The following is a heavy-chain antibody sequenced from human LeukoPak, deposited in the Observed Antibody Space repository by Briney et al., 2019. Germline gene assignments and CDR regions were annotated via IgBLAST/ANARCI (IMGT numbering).Heavy chain of an antibody. CDR2: IYTSGST. J-gene: IGHJ6*03. V-gene: IGHV4-4*07. CDR1: GGGISSYY. CDR3: ASSDVVTAGSYYYYYYYMDV. D-gene: IGHD2-21*02. Sequence: SETLSLTCTVSGGGISSYYWSWIRQPAGKGLEWIGRIYTSGSTNYNPSLKSRVTMSVDTSKNQFSLKLSSVTAADTAVYYCASSDVVTAGSYYYYYYYMDVWGKGTTVTVSS.